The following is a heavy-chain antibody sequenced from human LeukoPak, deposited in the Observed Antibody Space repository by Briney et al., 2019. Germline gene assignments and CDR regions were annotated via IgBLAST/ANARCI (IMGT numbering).Heavy chain of an antibody. CDR1: GFTFSSYG. V-gene: IGHV3-30*02. Sequence: GGSLRLSCAASGFTFSSYGMHWVRQAPGKGLEWVAFIRYDGSNKYYADSVKGRFTISRDNSKNTLYLQMNSLRAEDTAVYYCARVAGYFDWLLTYWGQGTLVTVSS. D-gene: IGHD3-9*01. CDR2: IRYDGSNK. CDR3: ARVAGYFDWLLTY. J-gene: IGHJ4*02.